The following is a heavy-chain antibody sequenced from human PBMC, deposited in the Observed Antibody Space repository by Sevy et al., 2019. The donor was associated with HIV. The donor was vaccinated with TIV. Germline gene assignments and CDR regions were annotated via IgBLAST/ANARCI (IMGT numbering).Heavy chain of an antibody. CDR2: ITRNSYEAYGGTT. Sequence: GGSLRLSCTPSGFTFDDYAMSWFRQPPGKGLEWVAFITRNSYEAYGGTTDYAASVKGRFIISRDDSKSIAYLQMNSLKTEDTAFYYCTRGLATADTPEYYFDYWGQGTLVTVSS. D-gene: IGHD5-12*01. V-gene: IGHV3-49*03. CDR1: GFTFDDYA. J-gene: IGHJ4*02. CDR3: TRGLATADTPEYYFDY.